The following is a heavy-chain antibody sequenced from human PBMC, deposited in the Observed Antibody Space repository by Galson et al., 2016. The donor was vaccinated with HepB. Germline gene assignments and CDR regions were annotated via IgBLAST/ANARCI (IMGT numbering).Heavy chain of an antibody. CDR3: VRDKNERGYSYGHFDY. V-gene: IGHV4-31*03. J-gene: IGHJ4*02. CDR1: GGSISSGGYY. CDR2: IHYSGST. Sequence: TLSLTCTVSGGSISSGGYYWSWIRQHPGKGLEWIGYIHYSGSTYYNPSLESRVSISVDTSKNQFSLKLSSVTAADTAVYYSVRDKNERGYSYGHFDYWGQGALVTVSS. D-gene: IGHD5-18*01.